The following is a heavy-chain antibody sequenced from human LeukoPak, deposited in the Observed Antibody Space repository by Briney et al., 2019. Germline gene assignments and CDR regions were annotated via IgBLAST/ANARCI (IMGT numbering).Heavy chain of an antibody. J-gene: IGHJ5*02. CDR2: ISSSSSTI. Sequence: GGSLRLSCAASGYTFSSYSMNWVRQAPGKGLEWVSYISSSSSTIYYADSVKGRFTISRDNAKNSLYLQMNSLRAEDTAVHYCARDPRASRPLHLLFGWFDPWGQGTPVTVSS. V-gene: IGHV3-48*04. CDR3: ARDPRASRPLHLLFGWFDP. D-gene: IGHD2-2*01. CDR1: GYTFSSYS.